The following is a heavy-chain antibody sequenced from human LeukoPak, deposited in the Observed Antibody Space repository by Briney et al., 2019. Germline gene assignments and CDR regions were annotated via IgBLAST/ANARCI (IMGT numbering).Heavy chain of an antibody. Sequence: GASVKVSCKASGYTFTNYGITWVRQAPGQGLEWMGWISSYIGNTNYAQKLQGRVTMTRNTSISTAYMELSSLRSEDTAVYYCARGFLDTAMVRHYYYMDVWGKGTTVTISS. CDR3: ARGFLDTAMVRHYYYMDV. CDR1: GYTFTNYG. CDR2: ISSYIGNT. D-gene: IGHD5-18*01. V-gene: IGHV1-18*01. J-gene: IGHJ6*03.